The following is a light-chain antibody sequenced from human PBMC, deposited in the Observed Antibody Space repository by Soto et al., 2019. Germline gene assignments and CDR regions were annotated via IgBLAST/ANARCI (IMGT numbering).Light chain of an antibody. Sequence: EIVLTQSPGTLSLSPGERATLSCRASQSVSSSYLAWYQQKPGQAPILLIYDASSRATGIPDRFSGSGSGTDFTLTISRLEPEDFAVYYCQQYGSSPITFGQGTRREMK. CDR2: DAS. CDR1: QSVSSSY. V-gene: IGKV3-20*01. J-gene: IGKJ5*01. CDR3: QQYGSSPIT.